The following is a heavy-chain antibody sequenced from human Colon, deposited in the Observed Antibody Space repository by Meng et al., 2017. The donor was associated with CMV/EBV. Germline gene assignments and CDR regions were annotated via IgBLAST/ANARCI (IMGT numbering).Heavy chain of an antibody. CDR1: GFTFSSYA. V-gene: IGHV3-30-3*01. CDR2: ISYDGSNK. CDR3: ARVLPNYDFWSGYPDY. D-gene: IGHD3-3*01. J-gene: IGHJ4*02. Sequence: GESLKISCAASGFTFSSYAMHWVRQAPGKGLEWVAVISYDGSNKYYADSVKGRFTISRDNSKNTLYLQMNSLRAEDTAVYYCARVLPNYDFWSGYPDYWGQGIRVTVSS.